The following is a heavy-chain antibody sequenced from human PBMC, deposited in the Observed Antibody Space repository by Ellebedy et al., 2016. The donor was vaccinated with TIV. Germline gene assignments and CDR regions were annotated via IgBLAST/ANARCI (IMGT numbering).Heavy chain of an antibody. J-gene: IGHJ5*02. CDR2: ISISSDI. D-gene: IGHD2-2*01. CDR1: GFTFNSYS. CDR3: ARGKNCTTTSCQNWFDP. Sequence: GESLKISXAASGFTFNSYSMNWVRQAPGKGLEWVSHISISSDIYYADSVEGRFTISRDNAKNSLYLQMNSLRADDTAVYYCARGKNCTTTSCQNWFDPWGQGTLVTVSS. V-gene: IGHV3-21*05.